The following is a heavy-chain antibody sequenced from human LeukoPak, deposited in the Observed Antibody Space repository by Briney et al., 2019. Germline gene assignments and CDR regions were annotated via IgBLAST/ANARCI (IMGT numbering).Heavy chain of an antibody. CDR1: GFTFSSYE. J-gene: IGHJ4*02. Sequence: GGSLRLSCAASGFTFSSYEMNWVRQAPGKGLEWVSYISSSGSTIYYADSVKGRFTISRDNAKNSLYLQMNSLRAEVTAVYYCARTAFDDSRWGQGTLVTVSS. CDR2: ISSSGSTI. D-gene: IGHD3-16*01. CDR3: ARTAFDDSR. V-gene: IGHV3-48*03.